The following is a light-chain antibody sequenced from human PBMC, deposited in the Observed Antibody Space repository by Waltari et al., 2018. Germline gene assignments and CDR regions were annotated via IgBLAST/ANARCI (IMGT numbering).Light chain of an antibody. V-gene: IGKV3-20*01. CDR2: AAS. J-gene: IGKJ2*01. CDR3: QQYGSSPRT. CDR1: QSVSSY. Sequence: EIVLTQSPGTLSLSPGERATLSCRASQSVSSYLAWYQQGPGQAPRLLIYAASSRATGIPDKFSGSGSGTDFTLTISRVEPEDFAMYYCQQYGSSPRTFGQGTKLEI.